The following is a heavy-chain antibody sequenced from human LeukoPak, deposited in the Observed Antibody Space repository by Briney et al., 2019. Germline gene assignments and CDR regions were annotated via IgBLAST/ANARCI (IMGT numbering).Heavy chain of an antibody. V-gene: IGHV4-39*01. D-gene: IGHD5-24*01. Sequence: SETLSLTCSVSGGSISTTIYYWGWIRQPPGKGLEWIGSIYYTGSTYYNPSLKSRVTMSVDTPKNQFSLKLSSVTAADTAVYYCVEMATRWYFDHWGQGTLATVSS. CDR2: IYYTGST. CDR3: VEMATRWYFDH. J-gene: IGHJ4*02. CDR1: GGSISTTIYY.